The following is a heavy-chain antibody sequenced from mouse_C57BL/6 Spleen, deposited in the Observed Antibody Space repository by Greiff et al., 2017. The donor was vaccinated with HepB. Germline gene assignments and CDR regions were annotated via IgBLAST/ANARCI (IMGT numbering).Heavy chain of an antibody. Sequence: EVKLVESGGGLVKPGGSLKLSCAASGFTFSDYGMHWVRQAPEKGLEWVAYISSGSSTIYYADTVKGRFTISRDNAKNTLFLQMTSLRSEDTAMYYCARLTLYAMDDWGQGTSVTVSS. J-gene: IGHJ4*01. CDR1: GFTFSDYG. CDR3: ARLTLYAMDD. CDR2: ISSGSSTI. V-gene: IGHV5-17*01.